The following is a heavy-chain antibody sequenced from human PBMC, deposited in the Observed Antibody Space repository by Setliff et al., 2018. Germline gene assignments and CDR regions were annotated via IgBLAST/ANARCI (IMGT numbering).Heavy chain of an antibody. CDR2: IYYRGST. CDR1: GYSISSGYN. J-gene: IGHJ4*02. CDR3: ARRETYYNFWSGYYAY. D-gene: IGHD3-3*01. V-gene: IGHV4-38-2*01. Sequence: SETLSLTCAVSGYSISSGYNWGWIRQPPGKGLEWIGSIYYRGSTYYNPSLKSRVTISVDTSKNQFSLKLSSVTAADTAVYYCARRETYYNFWSGYYAYWGQGTLVTVSS.